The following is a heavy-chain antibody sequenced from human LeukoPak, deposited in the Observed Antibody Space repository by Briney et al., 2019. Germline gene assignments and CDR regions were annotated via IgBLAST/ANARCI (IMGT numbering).Heavy chain of an antibody. CDR1: GFTFSSYT. CDR2: IYSGGST. CDR3: AKPGTVDYYVGAYFDY. D-gene: IGHD3-10*02. J-gene: IGHJ4*02. Sequence: GGSLRLSCAASGFTFSSYTMSWVRQAPGKGLEWVSVIYSGGSTYYADSVKGRFTISRDNSKNTLYLQMNSLRAEDTAVYYCAKPGTVDYYVGAYFDYWGQGTLVTVSS. V-gene: IGHV3-66*02.